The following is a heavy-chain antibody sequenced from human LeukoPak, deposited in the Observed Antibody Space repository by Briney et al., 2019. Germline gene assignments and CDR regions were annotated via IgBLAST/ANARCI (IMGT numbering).Heavy chain of an antibody. CDR2: FSGSGDST. V-gene: IGHV3-23*01. D-gene: IGHD6-13*01. CDR3: ARVNYSSSQLGPFDY. CDR1: GFTFSNYA. J-gene: IGHJ4*02. Sequence: GGSLRLSCAGSGFTFSNYAMSWVRQAPGKGLEWVSAFSGSGDSTYYADSVKGRFTISRDNSKNTLYLQMNSLRAEDTAVYYCARVNYSSSQLGPFDYWGQGTLVTVSS.